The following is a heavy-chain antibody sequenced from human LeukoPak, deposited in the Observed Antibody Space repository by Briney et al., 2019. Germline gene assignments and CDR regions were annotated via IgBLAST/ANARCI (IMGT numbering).Heavy chain of an antibody. J-gene: IGHJ4*02. V-gene: IGHV3-7*01. D-gene: IGHD3-22*01. CDR3: SNGIYDNSY. Sequence: GGSLRLSCTASGFTFTTYWMAWVRQTPGKGLEWVANIKQDGSEKNYAESVRGRFTISRDNAKNSLYLQMNSLRAEDTAVYYCSNGIYDNSYWGQGTLVTVSS. CDR2: IKQDGSEK. CDR1: GFTFTTYW.